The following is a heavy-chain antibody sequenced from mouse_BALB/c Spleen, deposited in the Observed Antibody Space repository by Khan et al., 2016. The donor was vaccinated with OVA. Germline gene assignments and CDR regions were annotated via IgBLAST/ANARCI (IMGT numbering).Heavy chain of an antibody. D-gene: IGHD2-14*01. V-gene: IGHV9-3-1*01. CDR1: GLTFTNYG. J-gene: IGHJ4*01. CDR3: ARVGYNGTMDF. CDR2: INTYTGEP. Sequence: QIQLVQSGPELKKPGETVQISCKASGLTFTNYGMNWVRPAPGKGLKWMGWINTYTGEPTFTDDFKGRFAFSLETSASTAYLQINSLKNEDTATYFCARVGYNGTMDFWGQGTSVTVSS.